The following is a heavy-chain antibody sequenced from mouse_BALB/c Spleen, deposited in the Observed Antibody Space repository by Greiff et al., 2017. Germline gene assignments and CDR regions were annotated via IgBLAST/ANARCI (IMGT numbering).Heavy chain of an antibody. V-gene: IGHV2-9*02. CDR3: ARDWARLRPYAMDY. D-gene: IGHD2-4*01. CDR2: IWAGGST. J-gene: IGHJ4*01. Sequence: QVQLKQSGPGLVAPSQSLSITCTVSGFSLTSYGVHWVRQPPGKGLEWLGVIWAGGSTNYNSALMSRLSISKDNSKSQVFLKMNSLQTDDTAMYYCARDWARLRPYAMDYWGQGTSVTVSS. CDR1: GFSLTSYG.